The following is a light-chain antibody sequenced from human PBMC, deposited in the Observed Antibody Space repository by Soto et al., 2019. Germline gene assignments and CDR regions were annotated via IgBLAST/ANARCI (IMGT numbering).Light chain of an antibody. CDR1: QSVSSSY. J-gene: IGKJ4*01. CDR2: GAS. V-gene: IGKV3-20*01. CDR3: QQYGSSPLT. Sequence: IVLTQSPGTLSLSPGERATLSCRASQSVSSSYLAWYQQKPGQPPRLLIYGASSRATGIPDRFSGSGSGTDFTLTISRLETEDFAVYYCQQYGSSPLTFGGGPKVDIK.